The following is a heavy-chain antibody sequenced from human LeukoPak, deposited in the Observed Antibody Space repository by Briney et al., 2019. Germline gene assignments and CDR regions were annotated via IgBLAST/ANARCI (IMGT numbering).Heavy chain of an antibody. CDR2: IIPIFGTA. Sequence: SVKVSCKASGGTFSSYAISWVRQAPGQGLEWMGGIIPIFGTANYAQKFQGRVTITTDESTSTAYMELSSLRSEDTAVYYCARALTPTYYYDSSGYYGGRDAFDIWGQGTMVTVSS. J-gene: IGHJ3*02. D-gene: IGHD3-22*01. CDR3: ARALTPTYYYDSSGYYGGRDAFDI. V-gene: IGHV1-69*05. CDR1: GGTFSSYA.